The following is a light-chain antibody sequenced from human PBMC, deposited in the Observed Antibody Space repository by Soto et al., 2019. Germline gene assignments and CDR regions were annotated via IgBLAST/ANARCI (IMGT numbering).Light chain of an antibody. CDR3: QQYGSSPWT. Sequence: EIVLTQSPGTLSLSPGERATLSCRANQSVSSSSLAWYQQKPGQAPRLLIYGASSRATGIPDRFSGSGSGTDFTLTISRLEPEDFAVYYCQQYGSSPWTIGQGTKVEIK. J-gene: IGKJ1*01. CDR2: GAS. CDR1: QSVSSSS. V-gene: IGKV3-20*01.